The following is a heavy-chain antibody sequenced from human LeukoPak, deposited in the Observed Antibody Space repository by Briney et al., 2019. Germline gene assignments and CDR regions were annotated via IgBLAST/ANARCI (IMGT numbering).Heavy chain of an antibody. V-gene: IGHV1-69*05. CDR3: ARETMDTAMALPIDY. Sequence: SVKVSCKASGGTFSSYAISWVRQAPGQGLDWMGRIIPIFGTANYAQKFQGRVTITTDESTSTAYMELSSLRSEDTAVYYCARETMDTAMALPIDYWGQGTLVTVSS. J-gene: IGHJ4*02. CDR2: IIPIFGTA. D-gene: IGHD5-18*01. CDR1: GGTFSSYA.